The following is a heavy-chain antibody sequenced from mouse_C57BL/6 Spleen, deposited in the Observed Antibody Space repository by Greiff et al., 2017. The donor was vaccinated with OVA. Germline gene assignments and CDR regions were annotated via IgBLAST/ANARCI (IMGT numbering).Heavy chain of an antibody. V-gene: IGHV5-16*01. J-gene: IGHJ2*01. CDR1: GFTFSDYY. Sequence: EVMLVESEGGLVQPGSSMKLSCTASGFTFSDYYMAWVRQVPEKGLEWVANINYDGSSTYYLDSLKSRFIISRDNAKNILYLQMSSLKSEDTATYYCAIYYGSEGYFDYWGQGTTLTVSS. CDR2: INYDGSST. D-gene: IGHD1-1*01. CDR3: AIYYGSEGYFDY.